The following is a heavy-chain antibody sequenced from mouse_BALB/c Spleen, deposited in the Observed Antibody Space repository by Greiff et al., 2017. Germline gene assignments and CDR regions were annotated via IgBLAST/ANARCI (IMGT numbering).Heavy chain of an antibody. CDR1: GYSITSGYY. D-gene: IGHD1-1*01. V-gene: IGHV3-6*02. CDR2: ISYDGSN. Sequence: DVKLVESGPGLVKPSQSLSLTCSVTGYSITSGYYWNWIRQFPGNKLEWMGYISYDGSNNYNPSLKNRISITRDTSKNQFFLKLNSVTTEDTATYYCARDYYGSSYEAWFAYWGQGTLVTVSA. CDR3: ARDYYGSSYEAWFAY. J-gene: IGHJ3*01.